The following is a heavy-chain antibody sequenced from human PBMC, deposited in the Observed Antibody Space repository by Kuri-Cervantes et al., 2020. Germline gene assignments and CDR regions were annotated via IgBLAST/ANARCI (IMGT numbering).Heavy chain of an antibody. CDR3: ARARRYSSGPPWGH. CDR1: GFTFSSYS. V-gene: IGHV3-48*04. D-gene: IGHD6-19*01. Sequence: GESLKISCAASGFTFSSYSMNWVRQAPGKGLEWVSYISSSGSIIYDADSVKGRFTISRDNAKNSLYLQVNSLRVEDTAVYYCARARRYSSGPPWGHWGQGTLVTVSS. CDR2: ISSSGSII. J-gene: IGHJ1*01.